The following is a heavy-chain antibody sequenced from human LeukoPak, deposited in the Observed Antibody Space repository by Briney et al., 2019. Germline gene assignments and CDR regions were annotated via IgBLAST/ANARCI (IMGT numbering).Heavy chain of an antibody. CDR3: AKDDVQGFDP. CDR1: GFTFSSYA. CDR2: ISGSGGGT. V-gene: IGHV3-23*01. Sequence: GGSLRLSCAASGFTFSSYAMSWVRQAPGKGLEWVSAISGSGGGTYYADSVKGRFTISRDSSKNTLYLQMNSLRAEDTAVYYCAKDDVQGFDPWGQGTLVTVSS. J-gene: IGHJ5*02.